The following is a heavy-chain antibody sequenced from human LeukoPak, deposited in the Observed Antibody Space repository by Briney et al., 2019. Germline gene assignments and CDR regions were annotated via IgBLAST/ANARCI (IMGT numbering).Heavy chain of an antibody. D-gene: IGHD4-17*01. CDR2: ISSSSSYI. V-gene: IGHV3-21*01. J-gene: IGHJ4*02. CDR3: ARESTTVTMETFFDY. CDR1: GGSFSGYY. Sequence: ETLSLTCAVYGGSFSGYYWNWVRQAPGKGLEWVSSISSSSSYIYYADSVKGRFTISRDNAKNSLYLQMNSLRAEDTAVYYCARESTTVTMETFFDYWGQGTLVTVSS.